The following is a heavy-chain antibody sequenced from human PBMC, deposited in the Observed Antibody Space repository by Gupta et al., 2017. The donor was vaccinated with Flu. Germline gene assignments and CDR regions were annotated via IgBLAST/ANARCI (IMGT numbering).Heavy chain of an antibody. V-gene: IGHV3-30*18. D-gene: IGHD3-22*01. J-gene: IGHJ4*02. CDR2: ISYDGSNK. CDR3: AKARRGRNYYDSRIQENNFDY. Sequence: VRQAPGKGLEWVAVISYDGSNKYYADSVKGRFTIARDNSKNTLYLQMNSLRAEDTAVYYCAKARRGRNYYDSRIQENNFDYWGQGPLVTVYS.